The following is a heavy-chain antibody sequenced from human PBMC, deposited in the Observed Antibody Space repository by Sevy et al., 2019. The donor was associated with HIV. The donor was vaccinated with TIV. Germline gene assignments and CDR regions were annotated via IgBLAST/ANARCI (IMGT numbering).Heavy chain of an antibody. V-gene: IGHV4-34*01. J-gene: IGHJ6*02. D-gene: IGHD2-15*01. CDR3: ARGLPVFCSGGSCYRVIPHNYYYYYGMDV. Sequence: SETLSLTCAVYGGSFSGYYWSWIHQPPGKGLEWIGEINHSGSTNYNPSLKSRVTISVDTSKNQFSLKLSSVTAADTAVYYCARGLPVFCSGGSCYRVIPHNYYYYYGMDVWGQGTTVTVSS. CDR2: INHSGST. CDR1: GGSFSGYY.